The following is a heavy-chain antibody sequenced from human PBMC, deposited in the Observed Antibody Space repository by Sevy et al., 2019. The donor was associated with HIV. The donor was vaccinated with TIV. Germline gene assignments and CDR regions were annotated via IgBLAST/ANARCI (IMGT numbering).Heavy chain of an antibody. Sequence: GGSLRLSCLVSGFTFSSSWMMWARQAPGKRLERVANIKADGSESYYVDTVKGRFTISRDNAKNSLFLQMDGLRAEDTAVYYCARVIVAVAGGNDYFDYWGQGILVTVSS. CDR3: ARVIVAVAGGNDYFDY. D-gene: IGHD2-2*01. CDR1: GFTFSSSW. J-gene: IGHJ4*02. CDR2: IKADGSES. V-gene: IGHV3-7*04.